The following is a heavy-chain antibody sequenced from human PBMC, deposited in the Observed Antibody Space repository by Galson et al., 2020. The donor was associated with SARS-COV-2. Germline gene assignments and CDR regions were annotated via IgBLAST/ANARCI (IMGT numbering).Heavy chain of an antibody. D-gene: IGHD3-16*01. CDR3: ARHPLRIAFDI. V-gene: IGHV4-59*08. CDR1: SGSISSYY. Sequence: SETLSLTCTVSSGSISSYYGSWIRQPPGKGLEWIGYIYYSGSTNYNPSLKSRVTISVDTSKNQFSLKLSSVTAADTAVYYCARHPLRIAFDIWGQGTMVTVSS. J-gene: IGHJ3*02. CDR2: IYYSGST.